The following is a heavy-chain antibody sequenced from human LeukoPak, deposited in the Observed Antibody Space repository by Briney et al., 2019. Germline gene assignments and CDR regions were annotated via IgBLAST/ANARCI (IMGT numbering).Heavy chain of an antibody. J-gene: IGHJ6*03. D-gene: IGHD3-22*01. CDR3: ARGDYYYIYYYYMDV. Sequence: SETLSLTCTVSGGSISSGSYYWSWIRQPAGKGLEWIGRIYTSGSTNYNPSLKSRVTISVDTSKNQFSLKLSSVTAADTAVYYCARGDYYYIYYYYMDVRGKGTTVTVSS. V-gene: IGHV4-61*02. CDR1: GGSISSGSYY. CDR2: IYTSGST.